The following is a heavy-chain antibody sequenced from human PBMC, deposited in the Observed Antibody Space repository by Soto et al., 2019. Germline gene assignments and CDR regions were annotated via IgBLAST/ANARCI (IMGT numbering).Heavy chain of an antibody. CDR2: ISSNGGST. Sequence: GGSLRLSCAASGFTFSSYAMHWVRQAPGKGLEYVSAISSNGGSTYYANSVKGRFTISRDNSKNTLYLQMGSLRAEDMAVYYCARGAWSNWYDYWGQGTLVTVSS. J-gene: IGHJ5*01. V-gene: IGHV3-64*01. CDR1: GFTFSSYA. D-gene: IGHD1-1*01. CDR3: ARGAWSNWYDY.